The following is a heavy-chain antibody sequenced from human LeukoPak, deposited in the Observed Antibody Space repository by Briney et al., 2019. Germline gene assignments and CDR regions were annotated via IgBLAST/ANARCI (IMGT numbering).Heavy chain of an antibody. Sequence: GGFLRLSCAASGFTFSSYWMHWVRQAPGKGRLWVSRINTDGSSTTYADSVKGRFTISRDNAKDTLYLQMNSLRAEDTAVYYCARDDCSGGSCYPYYYYYMDVWGKGTTVTISS. CDR2: INTDGSST. J-gene: IGHJ6*03. CDR3: ARDDCSGGSCYPYYYYYMDV. V-gene: IGHV3-74*01. D-gene: IGHD2-15*01. CDR1: GFTFSSYW.